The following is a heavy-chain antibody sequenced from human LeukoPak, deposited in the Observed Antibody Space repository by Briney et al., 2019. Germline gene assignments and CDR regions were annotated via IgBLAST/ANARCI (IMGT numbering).Heavy chain of an antibody. V-gene: IGHV1-2*02. Sequence: ASVKVSCKASGYTFTGYYMHWVRQAPGQGLEWMGWINPNSGGTNYAQKFQGRVTMTRDTSISTAYMELSRLRSDDTAVYYCATRTLTNIVVVVAATHAFDYWGQGTLVTVSS. CDR2: INPNSGGT. CDR1: GYTFTGYY. J-gene: IGHJ4*02. CDR3: ATRTLTNIVVVVAATHAFDY. D-gene: IGHD2-15*01.